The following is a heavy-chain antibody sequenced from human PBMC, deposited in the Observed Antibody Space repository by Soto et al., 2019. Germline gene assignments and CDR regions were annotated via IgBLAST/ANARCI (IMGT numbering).Heavy chain of an antibody. V-gene: IGHV3-73*01. Sequence: GSLRLSCVASGFVFKDSSIHWVRQASGKGLEWVGRIRDRAYNYATAYTASVKGRFTISRDDSTNTAYLQMNSLRTEDTAIYYCTRLISAAQDYWGQGTRVTVSS. CDR3: TRLISAAQDY. J-gene: IGHJ4*02. CDR2: IRDRAYNYAT. D-gene: IGHD3-10*01. CDR1: GFVFKDSS.